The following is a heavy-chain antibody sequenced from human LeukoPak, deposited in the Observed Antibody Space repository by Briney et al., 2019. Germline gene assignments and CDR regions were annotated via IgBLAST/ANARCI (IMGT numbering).Heavy chain of an antibody. V-gene: IGHV1-69*06. Sequence: SVKVSCKASGGTFSSYAISWVRQAPGQGLEWMGGIIPIFGTANYAQKFQGRATITADKSTSTAYMELSSLRSEDTAVYYCASSYYYDSSGYPAGYWGQGTLVTVSS. CDR2: IIPIFGTA. D-gene: IGHD3-22*01. CDR1: GGTFSSYA. J-gene: IGHJ4*02. CDR3: ASSYYYDSSGYPAGY.